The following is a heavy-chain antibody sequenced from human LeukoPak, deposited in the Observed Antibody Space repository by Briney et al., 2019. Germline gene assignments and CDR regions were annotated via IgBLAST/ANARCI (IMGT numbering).Heavy chain of an antibody. J-gene: IGHJ2*01. Sequence: ASETLSLTCTVSGGSISSSSYYWSWIRQPPGKGLEWIGYIYYSGSTNYNPSLKSRVTISVDTSKNQFSLKLSSVTAADTAVYYCARLGLPAAWPGYFDLWGRGTLVTVSS. CDR2: IYYSGST. D-gene: IGHD2-2*01. V-gene: IGHV4-61*05. CDR1: GGSISSSSYY. CDR3: ARLGLPAAWPGYFDL.